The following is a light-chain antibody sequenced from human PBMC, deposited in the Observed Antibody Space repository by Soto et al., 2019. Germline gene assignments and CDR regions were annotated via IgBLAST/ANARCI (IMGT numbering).Light chain of an antibody. CDR2: DVS. V-gene: IGLV2-14*01. CDR3: SSYTSSSTRV. Sequence: QSALAQPASVSVSPGQSITISCTGNISEFGGYNYVSWYQQHPGKAPKLMIYDVSNRPSGVSNRFSGSKSGNTASLTISGLQAEDEADYYCSSYTSSSTRVFGTGTKVTVL. CDR1: ISEFGGYNY. J-gene: IGLJ1*01.